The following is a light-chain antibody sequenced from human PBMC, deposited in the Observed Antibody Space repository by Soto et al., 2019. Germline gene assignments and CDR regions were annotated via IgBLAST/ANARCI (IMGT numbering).Light chain of an antibody. CDR1: SSDVGGYKY. V-gene: IGLV2-14*01. J-gene: IGLJ1*01. CDR2: DLS. Sequence: QSALTQPASVSGSPGQSITISCTGTSSDVGGYKYVSWYQQHPGKAPKLMIYDLSNRTSGVSNRFSGSKSGNTASLTISGLHADDEADYYCSSYTSSSTLVFGTGTKVTVL. CDR3: SSYTSSSTLV.